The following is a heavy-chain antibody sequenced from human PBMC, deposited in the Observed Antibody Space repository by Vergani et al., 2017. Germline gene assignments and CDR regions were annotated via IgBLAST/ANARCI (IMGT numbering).Heavy chain of an antibody. CDR3: ARDVSLYMDV. J-gene: IGHJ6*03. CDR1: GFTFSSYS. V-gene: IGHV3-21*01. D-gene: IGHD2-8*01. Sequence: VQLVESGGGLVKPGGSLRLSCAASGFTFSSYSMNWVRQAPGKGLEWVSSISSSSSYIYYADSVKGRFTLSRDNAKNSLYLQMNSLRAEDTAVYYCARDVSLYMDVWGKGTTVTVSS. CDR2: ISSSSSYI.